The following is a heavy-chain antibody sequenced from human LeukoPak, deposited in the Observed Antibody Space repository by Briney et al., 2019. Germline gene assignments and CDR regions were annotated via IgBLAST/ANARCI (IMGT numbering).Heavy chain of an antibody. CDR1: GYTLTELS. CDR2: FDPEDGET. CDR3: ATGYSSKDWFDP. D-gene: IGHD6-19*01. J-gene: IGHJ5*02. Sequence: ASVKVSCKVSGYTLTELSMHWVRQAPGKGLEWMGGFDPEDGETIYAQKFQDRVTMTEDTSTDTAYMELSSLRSEDTAVYYCATGYSSKDWFDPWGQGTLVTVSS. V-gene: IGHV1-24*01.